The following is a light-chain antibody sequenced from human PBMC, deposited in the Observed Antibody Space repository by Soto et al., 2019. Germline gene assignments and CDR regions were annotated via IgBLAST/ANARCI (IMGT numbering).Light chain of an antibody. Sequence: DIGFTESPGHLSLCPEESGTLSCMVSQSVSSSYLAWYQQKPGQAPRLLIYDASSRATGIPDRFGGSGSGTDFTLTISRLEPEDFAVYYCQQYGSSPLTFGGGTKVDI. CDR2: DAS. J-gene: IGKJ4*01. CDR3: QQYGSSPLT. CDR1: QSVSSSY. V-gene: IGKV3-20*01.